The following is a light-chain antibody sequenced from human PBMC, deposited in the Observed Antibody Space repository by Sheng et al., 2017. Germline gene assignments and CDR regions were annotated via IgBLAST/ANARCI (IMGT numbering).Light chain of an antibody. CDR3: QQYYTIPPT. CDR2: WAS. Sequence: DIVMTQSPDSLAVSLGERATINCKTSQSVFYFPNSKNFLAWYQKKSGQPPKLLIYWASTRESGVPDRFSGSGSGTDFTLTISSLQAEDVALYFCQQYYTIPPTFGGGTKVEIK. CDR1: QSVFYFPNSKNF. J-gene: IGKJ4*01. V-gene: IGKV4-1*01.